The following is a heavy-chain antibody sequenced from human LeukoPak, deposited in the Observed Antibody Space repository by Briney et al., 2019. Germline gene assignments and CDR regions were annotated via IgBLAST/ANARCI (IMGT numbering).Heavy chain of an antibody. V-gene: IGHV4-39*01. CDR1: GDSISSSRFY. Sequence: SETLSLTCTVSGDSISSSRFYWAWIRQPPGKGLEWIGSILYSGRTLYNPSLKSRVTISVDTSKNQFSLRLGSVTASGTAVYYCARRDVGATIDYWGQGTLVTVSS. CDR2: ILYSGRT. CDR3: ARRDVGATIDY. D-gene: IGHD1-26*01. J-gene: IGHJ4*02.